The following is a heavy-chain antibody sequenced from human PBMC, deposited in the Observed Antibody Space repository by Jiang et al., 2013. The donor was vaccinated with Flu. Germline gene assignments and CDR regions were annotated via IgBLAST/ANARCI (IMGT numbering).Heavy chain of an antibody. CDR3: ARAPPYATALDAFDI. Sequence: PGASVKVSCKASGYTFTSYGISWVRQAPGQGLEWMGWISAYNGNTNYAQKLQGRVTMTTDTSTSTAYMELRSLRSDDTAVYYCARAPPYATALDAFDIWGQGTMVTVSS. CDR2: ISAYNGNT. CDR1: GYTFTSYG. D-gene: IGHD2-2*01. V-gene: IGHV1-18*01. J-gene: IGHJ3*02.